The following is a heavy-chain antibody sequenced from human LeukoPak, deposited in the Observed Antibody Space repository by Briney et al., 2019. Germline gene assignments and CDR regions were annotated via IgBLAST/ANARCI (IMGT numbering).Heavy chain of an antibody. V-gene: IGHV4-34*01. J-gene: IGHJ5*02. CDR2: INHSGST. D-gene: IGHD6-13*01. CDR3: ARSGGIAAAGTLYWFDP. CDR1: GGSFSGYY. Sequence: PSETLSLTCAVYGGSFSGYYWSWIRQPPGKGLEWIGEINHSGSTNYNPSLKSRVTISVDTSKNQFSLKLSSVTAADTAAYYCARSGGIAAAGTLYWFDPWGQGTLVTVSS.